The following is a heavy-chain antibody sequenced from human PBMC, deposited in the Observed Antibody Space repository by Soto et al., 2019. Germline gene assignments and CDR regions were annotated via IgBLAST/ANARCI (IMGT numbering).Heavy chain of an antibody. CDR1: GYTFTGYY. V-gene: IGHV1-2*04. Sequence: ASVKVSCKASGYTFTGYYIHWVRQAPGQGLEWMGWINPNSGGTNYAQKFQGWVTMTRDTSISTAYMELSRLRSDDTAVYYCARDHRGSYSYYYNGMDVWGQGTTVTVSS. D-gene: IGHD1-26*01. J-gene: IGHJ6*02. CDR2: INPNSGGT. CDR3: ARDHRGSYSYYYNGMDV.